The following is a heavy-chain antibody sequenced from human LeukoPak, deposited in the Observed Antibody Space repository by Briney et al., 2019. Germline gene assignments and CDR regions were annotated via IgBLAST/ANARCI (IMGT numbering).Heavy chain of an antibody. J-gene: IGHJ4*02. CDR2: INHSGST. CDR3: ARSYDSSGYNKYYFDY. Sequence: SETLSLTCAVYGGSFSGYYWSWIRQPPGKGLEWIGEINHSGSTNYNPSLKSRVTISVDTPKNQFSLKLSSVTAADTAVYYCARSYDSSGYNKYYFDYWGQGTLVTVSS. CDR1: GGSFSGYY. D-gene: IGHD3-22*01. V-gene: IGHV4-34*01.